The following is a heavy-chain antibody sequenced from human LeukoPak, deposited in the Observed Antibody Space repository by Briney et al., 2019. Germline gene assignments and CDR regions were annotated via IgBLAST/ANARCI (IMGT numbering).Heavy chain of an antibody. J-gene: IGHJ4*02. CDR1: GGSISSYY. D-gene: IGHD2-21*02. V-gene: IGHV4-4*07. CDR2: IYTSGST. CDR3: ARGGVYCGGDCCSGLSY. Sequence: SETLSLTCTVSGGSISSYYWSWIRQPAGKGLEWIGRIYTSGSTNYNPSLKSRVTRSVDTSKTQFSLKLRSATAADTAVYYCARGGVYCGGDCCSGLSYWGQGTLVTVSS.